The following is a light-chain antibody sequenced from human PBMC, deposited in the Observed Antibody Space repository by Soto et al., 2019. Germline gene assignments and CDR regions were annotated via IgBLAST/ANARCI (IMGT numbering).Light chain of an antibody. Sequence: DIQMTQSPSSLSASVGDRVTITCRASQVISSWLAWYQQKPGKAPKLLIYAASSLQGGVPSRFSGSGSGTDFTLTISSLKPEDFATSSCQQTSSFPLTFGGGTKVEI. CDR3: QQTSSFPLT. CDR1: QVISSW. V-gene: IGKV1-12*01. J-gene: IGKJ4*01. CDR2: AAS.